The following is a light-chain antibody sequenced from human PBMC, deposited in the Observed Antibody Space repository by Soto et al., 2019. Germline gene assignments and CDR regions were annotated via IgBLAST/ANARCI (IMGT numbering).Light chain of an antibody. CDR3: QQFSSYPLT. CDR2: DAS. Sequence: EFVLTXSPGTLSLCPGERATLSSRSSQTVRNNYLAWYQQKPGQAPRLLIYDASSRATGIPDRFSGGGSGTDFTLTISRLEPEDFAVYYCQQFSSYPLTFGGGTKWIS. J-gene: IGKJ4*01. V-gene: IGKV3-20*01. CDR1: QTVRNNY.